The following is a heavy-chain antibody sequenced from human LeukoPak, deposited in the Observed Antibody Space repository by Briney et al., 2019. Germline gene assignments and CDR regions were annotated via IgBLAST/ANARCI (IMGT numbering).Heavy chain of an antibody. V-gene: IGHV4-59*08. CDR3: ARRSSIVGATDY. D-gene: IGHD1-26*01. CDR2: IYYSGST. Sequence: SETLSLTCTVSGGSISSYYWSWIRQPPGKGLEWIGYIYYSGSTNYNPSLKSRVTISVDTSKNQFSLKLSSVTAADTAVYYCARRSSIVGATDYWGQGTLVTVSS. CDR1: GGSISSYY. J-gene: IGHJ4*02.